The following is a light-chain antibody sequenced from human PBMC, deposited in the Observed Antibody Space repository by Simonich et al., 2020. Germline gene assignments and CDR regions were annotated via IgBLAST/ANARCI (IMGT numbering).Light chain of an antibody. V-gene: IGKV4-1*01. CDR2: WAA. CDR1: HSVLSSSNNKKY. CDR3: QQYYSTPYT. J-gene: IGKJ2*01. Sequence: DIVMTQSPDSLAVSLGARATINCKSSHSVLSSSNNKKYLAWYQQKPGQPPKLLIYWAATRESGVPDRFSGSGSGTDFTLTISSLQAEDVAVYYCQQYYSTPYTFGQGTKLEIK.